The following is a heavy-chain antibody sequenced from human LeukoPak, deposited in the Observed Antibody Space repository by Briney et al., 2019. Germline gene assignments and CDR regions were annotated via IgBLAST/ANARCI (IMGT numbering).Heavy chain of an antibody. CDR3: ARPPRGYDLLILDY. CDR2: IYPGDSDT. V-gene: IGHV5-51*01. Sequence: GESLKISCKGSGYSFTSYWIGWVRQMPGKGLEWMGIIYPGDSDTRYSPSFQGQVTISADKSISTAYLQWSSLKASDTAMYYWARPPRGYDLLILDYGGEGTLLTVPS. J-gene: IGHJ4*02. D-gene: IGHD5-12*01. CDR1: GYSFTSYW.